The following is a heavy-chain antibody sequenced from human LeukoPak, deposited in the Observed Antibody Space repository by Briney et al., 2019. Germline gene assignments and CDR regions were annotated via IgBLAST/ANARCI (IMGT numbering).Heavy chain of an antibody. J-gene: IGHJ4*02. Sequence: QSGGSLRLSCAASGFTFSSYGMHWVRQAPGKGLEWVSGISWNSGSIGYADSVKGRFTISRDNAKNSLYLQMNSLRAEDTALYYCAKARRGRLWFGELGYWGQGTLVTVSS. D-gene: IGHD3-10*01. CDR3: AKARRGRLWFGELGY. CDR2: ISWNSGSI. V-gene: IGHV3-9*01. CDR1: GFTFSSYG.